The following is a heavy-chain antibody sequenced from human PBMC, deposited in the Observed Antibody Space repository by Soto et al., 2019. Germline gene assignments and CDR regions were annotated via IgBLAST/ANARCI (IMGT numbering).Heavy chain of an antibody. CDR1: GFTFSSYS. Sequence: EVHLVESGGGLVKPGGSLRLSCAASGFTFSSYSMNWVRQAPGKGLEWVSSISSNSNYIYYADSVKGRFTISRDNAKNSLYLQMTSLRAEDTAIYYCARYDSGGFYKDYWGQGTLVTVSS. CDR2: ISSNSNYI. CDR3: ARYDSGGFYKDY. V-gene: IGHV3-21*01. D-gene: IGHD3-22*01. J-gene: IGHJ4*02.